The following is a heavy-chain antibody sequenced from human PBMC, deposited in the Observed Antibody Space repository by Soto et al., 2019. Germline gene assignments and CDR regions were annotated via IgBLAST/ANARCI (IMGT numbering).Heavy chain of an antibody. CDR2: LIPIFGTS. Sequence: QVQLVQSGAEVRKSGSSVKVSCKASGGTFTNLAINWVRQAPGQGFEWMGGLIPIFGTSNSAQKFQARVTISADTTTGTADLEVSSLRSEDTAIAYCATARQDGLTWSYYFDYWGPVTLVTVSS. V-gene: IGHV1-69*06. D-gene: IGHD6-6*01. J-gene: IGHJ4*02. CDR1: GGTFTNLA. CDR3: ATARQDGLTWSYYFDY.